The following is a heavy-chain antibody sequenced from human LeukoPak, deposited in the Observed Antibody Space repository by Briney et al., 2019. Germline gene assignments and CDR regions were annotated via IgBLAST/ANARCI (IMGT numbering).Heavy chain of an antibody. CDR3: ARVIVVVPAARASPGVYYMDV. V-gene: IGHV4-61*02. J-gene: IGHJ6*03. D-gene: IGHD2-2*01. Sequence: SETLSLTCTVSGGSISSGSYYWSWIRQPAGKGLEWIGRIYTSGSTNYNPSLKSRVTISVDTSKNQFSLKLSPVTAADTAVYYCARVIVVVPAARASPGVYYMDVWGKGTTVTVSS. CDR2: IYTSGST. CDR1: GGSISSGSYY.